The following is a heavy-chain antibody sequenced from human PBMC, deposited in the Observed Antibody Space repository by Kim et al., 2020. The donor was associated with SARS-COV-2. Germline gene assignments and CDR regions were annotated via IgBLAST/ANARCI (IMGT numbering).Heavy chain of an antibody. CDR3: ARLGDASGNLPFDS. J-gene: IGHJ4*02. D-gene: IGHD3-10*01. CDR1: GGSISRGGYY. V-gene: IGHV4-31*03. CDR2: IYFSGFA. Sequence: SETLSLTCTVSGGSISRGGYYWTWTRQHPGKGLEWIGYIYFSGFAYSNPSLKSRVTMSVDTSKNQFSLRLNSLTAADTAVYYCARLGDASGNLPFDSWGQGTLVTVSS.